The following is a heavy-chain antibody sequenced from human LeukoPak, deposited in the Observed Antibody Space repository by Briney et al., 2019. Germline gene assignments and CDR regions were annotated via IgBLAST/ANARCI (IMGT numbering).Heavy chain of an antibody. CDR2: IYTSGST. V-gene: IGHV4-61*02. CDR1: GGSISSGSYY. D-gene: IGHD6-19*01. CDR3: ARADSSGWYGTFDY. J-gene: IGHJ4*02. Sequence: PSETLSLTCTVSGGSISSGSYYWSWIRQPSGKGLEWLGRIYTSGSTNYNPSLKSRVTISVDTSKNQFSLKLSSVTAADTAVYYCARADSSGWYGTFDYWGQGTLVTVSS.